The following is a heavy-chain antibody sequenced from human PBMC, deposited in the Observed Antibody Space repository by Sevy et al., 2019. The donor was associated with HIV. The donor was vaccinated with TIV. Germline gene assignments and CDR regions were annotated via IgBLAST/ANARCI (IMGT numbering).Heavy chain of an antibody. J-gene: IGHJ2*01. D-gene: IGHD3-22*01. V-gene: IGHV3-9*01. CDR1: GLTFDDYA. CDR3: VKDRYYDTSGYSYYYFDL. CDR2: ISWNSGNI. Sequence: GGSLRLSCAASGLTFDDYAMHWVRQAPGKGLEWVSGISWNSGNIAYADSVKGRFTISRDNAKNSLYLQMNSLGDEDTALYYCVKDRYYDTSGYSYYYFDLWGRGTLVTVSS.